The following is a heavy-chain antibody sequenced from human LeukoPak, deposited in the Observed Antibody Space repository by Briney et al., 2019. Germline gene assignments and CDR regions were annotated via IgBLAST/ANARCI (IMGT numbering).Heavy chain of an antibody. CDR2: INKDGNHI. CDR3: ARDPHGGSRFDI. Sequence: GGALRLSCAASGFSFSSYELNWVREAPGGGREWVSYINKDGNHIYSAASVKGRFTVSRDNAKNSLYLQMNSLRAEDTAVYYCARDPHGGSRFDICGQGILVTVSS. CDR1: GFSFSSYE. V-gene: IGHV3-48*03. D-gene: IGHD2-15*01. J-gene: IGHJ4*02.